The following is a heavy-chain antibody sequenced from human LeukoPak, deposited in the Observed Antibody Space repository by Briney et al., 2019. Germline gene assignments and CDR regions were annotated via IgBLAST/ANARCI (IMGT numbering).Heavy chain of an antibody. V-gene: IGHV4-34*01. CDR1: GGSFSGYY. D-gene: IGHD6-13*01. CDR3: ATSNSSLYYFDY. J-gene: IGHJ4*02. CDR2: INHSGST. Sequence: SETLSLTCAVYGGSFSGYYWSWIRQPPGKGLEWIGEINHSGSTNYNPSLKSRVTISVDTSKNQFSLKLSSVTAADTAVYYCATSNSSLYYFDYWGRGTLVTVSS.